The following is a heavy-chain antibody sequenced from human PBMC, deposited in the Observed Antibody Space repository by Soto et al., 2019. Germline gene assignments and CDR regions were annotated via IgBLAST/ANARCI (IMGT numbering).Heavy chain of an antibody. CDR3: ARLLRFLANDAFDI. J-gene: IGHJ3*02. V-gene: IGHV1-2*02. CDR2: INPNSGGT. Sequence: QVQLVQSGAEVKKPGASVKVSCKASGYTFTDYYMHWVRQAPGQGLAWMGWINPNSGGTNYAQKFQDRVTITADESTSTAYMELSSLRSEDTAVYYCARLLRFLANDAFDIWGQGTMVTVSS. D-gene: IGHD3-3*01. CDR1: GYTFTDYY.